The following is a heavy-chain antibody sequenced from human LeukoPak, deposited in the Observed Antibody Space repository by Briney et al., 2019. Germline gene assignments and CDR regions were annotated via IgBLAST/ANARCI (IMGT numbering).Heavy chain of an antibody. CDR3: AKSKVVAATMGRFDY. V-gene: IGHV3-23*01. J-gene: IGHJ4*02. CDR1: GFTFSSYA. Sequence: PGGSLRLSCVASGFTFSSYAMNWVRQAPGKGLEWVSAISGSDGSTYYADSVKGRFTISRDNSKNTLYLQMNSLRAEDTAVYYCAKSKVVAATMGRFDYWAREPWSPSPQ. D-gene: IGHD2-15*01. CDR2: ISGSDGST.